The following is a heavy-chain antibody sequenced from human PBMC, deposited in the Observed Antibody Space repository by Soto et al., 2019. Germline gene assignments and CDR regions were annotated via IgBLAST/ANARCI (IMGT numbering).Heavy chain of an antibody. J-gene: IGHJ5*02. D-gene: IGHD3-22*01. CDR3: ARWSLYYYDSSGYYNWFDP. CDR2: IYHSGST. CDR1: GGSISSSNW. Sequence: LSLTCAVSGGSISSSNWWSWVRQPPGKGLEWIGEIYHSGSTNYNPSLKSRVTISVDKSKNQFSLKLSSVTAADTAVYYCARWSLYYYDSSGYYNWFDPWGQGTLVTVSS. V-gene: IGHV4-4*02.